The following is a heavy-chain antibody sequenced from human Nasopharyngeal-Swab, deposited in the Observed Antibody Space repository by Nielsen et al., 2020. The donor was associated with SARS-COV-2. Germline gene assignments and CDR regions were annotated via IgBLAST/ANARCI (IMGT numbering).Heavy chain of an antibody. Sequence: IRQPPGKGLEWIGEMYYSGSTIYNPSPKSRVSISVDKSKNHLSLKLSSVTAADTAVYYCARGTVTATSPLYWGQGTLVTVSS. CDR2: MYYSGST. D-gene: IGHD2-21*02. J-gene: IGHJ4*02. V-gene: IGHV4-4*02. CDR3: ARGTVTATSPLY.